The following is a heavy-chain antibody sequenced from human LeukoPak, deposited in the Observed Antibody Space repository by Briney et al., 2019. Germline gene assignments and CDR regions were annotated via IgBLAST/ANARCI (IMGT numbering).Heavy chain of an antibody. V-gene: IGHV3-11*01. D-gene: IGHD6-19*01. J-gene: IGHJ4*02. Sequence: PGGSLRLSCAVSGFTFDDYTMNWVRQAPGKGLEWVSYISSSGSTIYYADSVKGRFTISRDNAKNSLYLQMNSLRAEDTAVYYCARVSSGCLAYWGQGTLVTVSS. CDR1: GFTFDDYT. CDR2: ISSSGSTI. CDR3: ARVSSGCLAY.